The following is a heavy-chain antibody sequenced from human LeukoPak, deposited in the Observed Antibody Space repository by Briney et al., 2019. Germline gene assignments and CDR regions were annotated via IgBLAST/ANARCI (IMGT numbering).Heavy chain of an antibody. CDR2: ISSSGSTI. D-gene: IGHD2/OR15-2a*01. CDR3: TTAGYFDYYYYYIDV. J-gene: IGHJ6*03. V-gene: IGHV3-48*03. CDR1: GFTFSSYE. Sequence: QSGGSLRLSCAASGFTFSSYEMNWVRQAPGKGLEWVSYISSSGSTIYYADSVKGRFIISRDNAKNSLYLQMNSLRPEDTAVYYCTTAGYFDYYYYYIDVWGKGTTVTVSS.